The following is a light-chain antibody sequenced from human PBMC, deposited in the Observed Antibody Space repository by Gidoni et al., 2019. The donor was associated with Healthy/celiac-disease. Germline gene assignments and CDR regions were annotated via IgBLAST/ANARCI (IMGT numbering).Light chain of an antibody. Sequence: SYELTQPPSVSMSPGQTASITCSGDKLGDKYACWYQQKPGQSPVLVIYQDSKRPSGIPERFSGSNSGNTATLTISGTQAMDEADYYCQAWDSSTSVVFGGGTKLPVL. J-gene: IGLJ2*01. V-gene: IGLV3-1*01. CDR2: QDS. CDR3: QAWDSSTSVV. CDR1: KLGDKY.